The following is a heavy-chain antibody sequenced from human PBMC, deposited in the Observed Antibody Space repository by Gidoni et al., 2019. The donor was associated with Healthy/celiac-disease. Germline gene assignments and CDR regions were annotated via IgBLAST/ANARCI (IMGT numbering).Heavy chain of an antibody. V-gene: IGHV4-30-4*01. Sequence: QVQLQESGPGLVQPSQTLSLTCPVSGGSISSGAYSWSWIRQPPGKGLEWIGYIYYSGSTYYNPSLKSRVTISVDTSKNQFSLKLSSVTAADTAVYYCARDIGGYSYGSFDYYYYGMDVWGQGTTVTVSS. CDR3: ARDIGGYSYGSFDYYYYGMDV. CDR1: GGSISSGAYS. CDR2: IYYSGST. D-gene: IGHD5-18*01. J-gene: IGHJ6*02.